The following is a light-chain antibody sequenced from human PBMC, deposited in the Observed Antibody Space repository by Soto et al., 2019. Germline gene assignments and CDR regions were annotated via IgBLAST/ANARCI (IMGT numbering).Light chain of an antibody. V-gene: IGLV2-11*01. Sequence: QSALTQPRSVSGSPGQSVTISCTGSSSDVGGYNYVSWYLQHPGRAPKVMIYDVSERPSGVPDRFSGSKSGNTASLTISGLQADDEADYYCCSFAGTAYVFGIGTKLTVL. CDR1: SSDVGGYNY. J-gene: IGLJ1*01. CDR3: CSFAGTAYV. CDR2: DVS.